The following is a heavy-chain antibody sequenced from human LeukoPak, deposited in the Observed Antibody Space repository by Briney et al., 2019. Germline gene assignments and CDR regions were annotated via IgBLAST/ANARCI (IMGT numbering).Heavy chain of an antibody. D-gene: IGHD6-19*01. CDR3: ARHAGSGWYGVDY. Sequence: SQTLSLTCTVSGGSISSSSYYWGWIRQPPGKGLEWIGSIYYSGSTYYNPSLKSRVTISVDTSKNQFSLKLSSVTAADTAVYYCARHAGSGWYGVDYWGQGTLVTVSS. V-gene: IGHV4-39*01. CDR2: IYYSGST. CDR1: GGSISSSSYY. J-gene: IGHJ4*02.